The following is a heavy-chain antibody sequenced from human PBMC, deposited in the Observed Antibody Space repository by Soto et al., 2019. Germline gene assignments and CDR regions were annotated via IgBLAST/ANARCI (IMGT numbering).Heavy chain of an antibody. CDR3: ARQGIRFVTQAYFAV. D-gene: IGHD3-9*01. J-gene: IGHJ1*01. V-gene: IGHV4-39*01. CDR1: GDSISSRSYY. CDR2: IYYSGST. Sequence: SETLSLTCTVTGDSISSRSYYWGWIRQPPGKGLEWIGSIYYSGSTYNNTSLRSRVSMSIDTSKDQFSLKLKSVTAADTVFYFFARQGIRFVTQAYFAVWGPGSLVTVSS.